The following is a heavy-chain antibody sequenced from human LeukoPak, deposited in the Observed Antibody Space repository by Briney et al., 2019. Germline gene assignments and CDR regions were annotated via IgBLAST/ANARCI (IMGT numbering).Heavy chain of an antibody. CDR2: MNPNSGNT. V-gene: IGHV1-8*01. CDR3: AIDSSGYYGAFDI. D-gene: IGHD3-22*01. Sequence: ASVKVSCKASGYTFTSYDINWVRQATGQGLEWVGWMNPNSGNTGYAQKFQGRVTMTRNTSISTAYMELSSLRSEDTAVYYCAIDSSGYYGAFDIWGQGTMVTVSS. J-gene: IGHJ3*02. CDR1: GYTFTSYD.